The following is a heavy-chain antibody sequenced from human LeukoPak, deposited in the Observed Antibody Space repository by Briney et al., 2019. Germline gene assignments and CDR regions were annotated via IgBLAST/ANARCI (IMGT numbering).Heavy chain of an antibody. CDR3: AKVRMSPDTGAAFDI. CDR2: ISYDGSNK. V-gene: IGHV3-30*18. Sequence: GWSLRLSCAASGFTFSSYGMHWVRQAPGKGLEWVAVISYDGSNKYYADSMKGRFTISRDNSKNTLYLQMNSLRAEDTAVYYCAKVRMSPDTGAAFDIWGQGTMVTVSS. J-gene: IGHJ3*02. CDR1: GFTFSSYG. D-gene: IGHD1-14*01.